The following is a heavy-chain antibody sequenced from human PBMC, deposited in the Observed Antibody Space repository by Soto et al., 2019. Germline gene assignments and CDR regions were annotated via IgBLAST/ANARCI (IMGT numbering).Heavy chain of an antibody. CDR2: IYYSGST. CDR1: GGSISSGGYY. CDR3: ARVVVVVTARYSFDY. J-gene: IGHJ4*02. Sequence: QVQLQESGPGLVKPSQTLSLTCTVSGGSISSGGYYWSWIRQHPEKGLEWIGYIYYSGSTYYNPSLKRRDTISGDTSKNQFSLKLSSVTAADTAVYYCARVVVVVTARYSFDYWGQGTLVTVSS. V-gene: IGHV4-31*03. D-gene: IGHD2-21*02.